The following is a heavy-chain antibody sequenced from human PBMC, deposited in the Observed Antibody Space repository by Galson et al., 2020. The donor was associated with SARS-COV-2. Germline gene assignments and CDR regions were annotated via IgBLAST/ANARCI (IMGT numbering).Heavy chain of an antibody. CDR1: GYTFTSYG. D-gene: IGHD2-2*02. V-gene: IGHV1-18*01. Sequence: ASVKVSCKASGYTFTSYGISWVRQAPGQGLEWMGWISAYNGNTNYAQKLQGRVTMTTDTSTSTAYMELRSLRSDDTAVYYCARDAGPVVVVPAAIVSRTNYYYYGMDVWGQGTTVTVSS. J-gene: IGHJ6*02. CDR2: ISAYNGNT. CDR3: ARDAGPVVVVPAAIVSRTNYYYYGMDV.